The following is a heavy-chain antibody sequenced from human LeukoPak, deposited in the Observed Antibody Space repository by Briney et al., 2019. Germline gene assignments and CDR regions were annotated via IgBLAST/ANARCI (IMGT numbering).Heavy chain of an antibody. J-gene: IGHJ5*02. CDR3: AKDGGYSSTTNWFDP. V-gene: IGHV3-23*01. CDR1: GFTFSNYA. D-gene: IGHD6-13*01. CDR2: ISGGGVSP. Sequence: GGSLRLSCAASGFTFSNYAMTWVRQAPGKGLEWVSTISGGGVSPYYADSVKGRFTISRDNSKNTLYLQMNSLRAEDTAVYYCAKDGGYSSTTNWFDPWGQGTLVTVSS.